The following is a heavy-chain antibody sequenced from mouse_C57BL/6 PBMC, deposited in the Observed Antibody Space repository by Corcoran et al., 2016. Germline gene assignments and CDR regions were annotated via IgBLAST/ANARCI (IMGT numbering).Heavy chain of an antibody. Sequence: QVQLQQSGAELARPGASVKLSCKASGYTFTSSGISWVKQRTGQGLEWIGEIYPRSGNTYYNEKFKGKATLTADKSSSTAYMELRSLTSEDSAVYFCAREHYSNYQYYFDYWGQGTTLTVSS. CDR3: AREHYSNYQYYFDY. CDR1: GYTFTSSG. CDR2: IYPRSGNT. V-gene: IGHV1-81*01. J-gene: IGHJ2*01. D-gene: IGHD2-5*01.